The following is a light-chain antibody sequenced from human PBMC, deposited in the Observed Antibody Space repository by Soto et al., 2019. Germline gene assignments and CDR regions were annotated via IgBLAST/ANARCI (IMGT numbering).Light chain of an antibody. CDR1: NIGSKS. Sequence: SYELTQPPSVSVAPGQTARITCGGNNIGSKSVHWYQQKAGQAPVLVVYDDRDRPSGIPDRFSGSNSGSTATLIISRVEAGDEADYFCQVCYITSDLVVFGGGTKLTVL. CDR3: QVCYITSDLVV. V-gene: IGLV3-21*02. J-gene: IGLJ2*01. CDR2: DDR.